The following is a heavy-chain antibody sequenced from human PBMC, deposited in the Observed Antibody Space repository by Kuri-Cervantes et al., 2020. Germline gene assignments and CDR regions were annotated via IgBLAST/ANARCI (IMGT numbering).Heavy chain of an antibody. D-gene: IGHD1-26*01. CDR2: IKSKTDGGTT. CDR3: TSSIVGATSGFDY. V-gene: IGHV3-15*01. Sequence: GGSLRLSCTVSGGSISSYYWSWVRQAPGKGLEWVGRIKSKTDGGTTDYAAPVKGRFTISRDDSKNTLYLQMNSLKTEDTAVYYCTSSIVGATSGFDYWGQGTLVTVSS. CDR1: GGSISSYY. J-gene: IGHJ4*02.